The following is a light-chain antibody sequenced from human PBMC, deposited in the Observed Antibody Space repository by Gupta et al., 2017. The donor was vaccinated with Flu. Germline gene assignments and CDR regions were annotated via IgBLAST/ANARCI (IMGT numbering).Light chain of an antibody. V-gene: IGLV2-8*01. Sequence: TISCTGTSSDIGGYNYVSWYQHHPGKVPKLLIYGVTNRPSGVPDRFSASKSGNTASLTVSGLQAEDEADYFCSSYAGNSNLWVFGGGTKLTVL. J-gene: IGLJ3*02. CDR3: SSYAGNSNLWV. CDR2: GVT. CDR1: SSDIGGYNY.